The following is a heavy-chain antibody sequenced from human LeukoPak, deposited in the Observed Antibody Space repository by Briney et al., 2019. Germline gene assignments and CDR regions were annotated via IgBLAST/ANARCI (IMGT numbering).Heavy chain of an antibody. D-gene: IGHD6-19*01. J-gene: IGHJ3*02. CDR3: AKIPSEGSGWPDGFDI. Sequence: PGGSLRPSYATYGFTFISYGMNSGRQAPGKGPEWVSFIRNDGSNKYYADSVKGRFTISRDSYKNTLNLQMNSLRAEDTAVYYCAKIPSEGSGWPDGFDIWGQGTMVTVSS. CDR1: GFTFISYG. CDR2: IRNDGSNK. V-gene: IGHV3-30*02.